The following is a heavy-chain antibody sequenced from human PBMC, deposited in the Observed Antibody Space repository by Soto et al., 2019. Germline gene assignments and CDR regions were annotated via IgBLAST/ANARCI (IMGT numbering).Heavy chain of an antibody. CDR3: AKSLYSGIAVAGTY. CDR1: GFTFSSYA. V-gene: IGHV3-23*01. Sequence: EVQLLESGGGLVQSGGSLRLSCAASGFTFSSYAMTWVRQAPGKGLEWVSGISSSGGSTNYADSVKGRFTVSRDNSKNTLYLQMNSLRAEDTAVYYCAKSLYSGIAVAGTYWGQGTLVTVSS. CDR2: ISSSGGST. J-gene: IGHJ4*02. D-gene: IGHD6-19*01.